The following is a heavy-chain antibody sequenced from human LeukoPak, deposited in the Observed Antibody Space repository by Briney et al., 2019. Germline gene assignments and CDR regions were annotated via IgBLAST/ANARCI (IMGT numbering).Heavy chain of an antibody. CDR3: ARLSETPAFYPGGRYLYLAY. J-gene: IGHJ4*02. CDR2: MNPSTGNT. V-gene: IGHV1-8*01. D-gene: IGHD2-8*02. Sequence: ASVKVSCKASGYTFSSYDINWVRQATGQGLEWMGWMNPSTGNTGYAQKFQGRVTMTRDTPTSTAYMELSSLKSEDTAVYYCARLSETPAFYPGGRYLYLAYWGQGAQVTVSS. CDR1: GYTFSSYD.